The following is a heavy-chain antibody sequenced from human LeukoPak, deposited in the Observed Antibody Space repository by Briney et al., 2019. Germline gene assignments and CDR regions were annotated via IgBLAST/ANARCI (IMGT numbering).Heavy chain of an antibody. D-gene: IGHD3-3*01. J-gene: IGHJ4*02. Sequence: GASVKVSCKASGYTLTGYYMHWVRQAPGQGLEWMGWFNPNSGGTNCAQKFQGRVTMTRDTSISTAYMELSRLRSDDTAVYYCARGPEILKWYTGEVDYWGQGTLVTVSS. CDR2: FNPNSGGT. CDR1: GYTLTGYY. V-gene: IGHV1-2*02. CDR3: ARGPEILKWYTGEVDY.